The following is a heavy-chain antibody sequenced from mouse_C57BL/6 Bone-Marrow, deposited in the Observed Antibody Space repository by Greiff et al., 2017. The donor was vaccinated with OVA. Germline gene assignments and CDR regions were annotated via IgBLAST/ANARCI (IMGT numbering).Heavy chain of an antibody. D-gene: IGHD2-1*01. Sequence: DVQLQESGGGLVKPGGSLKLSCAASGFTFSSYAMSWVRQTPEKRLEWVATISDGGSYTYYPDNVKGRFTISRDNAKNNLYLQMSHLKSEDTAMYYCARDGNQFAYWGQGTLVTVSA. CDR3: ARDGNQFAY. CDR1: GFTFSSYA. V-gene: IGHV5-4*01. CDR2: ISDGGSYT. J-gene: IGHJ3*01.